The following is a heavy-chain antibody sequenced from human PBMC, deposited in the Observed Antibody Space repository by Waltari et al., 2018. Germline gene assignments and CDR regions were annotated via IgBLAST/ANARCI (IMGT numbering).Heavy chain of an antibody. J-gene: IGHJ6*03. CDR3: ARVLLPGYSSSWYSYMDV. D-gene: IGHD6-13*01. Sequence: EVQLVESGGGLVQPGGSLRLSCAASGFTFSSYSMNWVRQAPGTGLEWVSYISSSSRTICYADAVKGRFTISRDNAKNSLYLQRNSLRAEDTAVYYCARVLLPGYSSSWYSYMDVWGKGTTVTVSS. CDR1: GFTFSSYS. CDR2: ISSSSRTI. V-gene: IGHV3-48*04.